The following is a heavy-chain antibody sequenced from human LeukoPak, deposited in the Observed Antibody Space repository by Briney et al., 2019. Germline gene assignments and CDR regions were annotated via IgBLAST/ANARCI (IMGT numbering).Heavy chain of an antibody. Sequence: SETMSLTCTVSGGSLSSSSYYWGWIRQSPGKGLEWIGSLYYSGGTYFNPSLKSRVTISVDTSKIQFSLKLSSVTAADTAVYYCARLIPGLLPYAFDIWRQGTVVTVSS. J-gene: IGHJ3*02. CDR3: ARLIPGLLPYAFDI. CDR2: LYYSGGT. D-gene: IGHD3-22*01. V-gene: IGHV4-39*01. CDR1: GGSLSSSSYY.